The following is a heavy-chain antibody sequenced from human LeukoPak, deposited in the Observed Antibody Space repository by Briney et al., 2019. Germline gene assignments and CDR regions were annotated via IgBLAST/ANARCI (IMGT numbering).Heavy chain of an antibody. CDR3: VRDDDSYGIDY. J-gene: IGHJ4*02. CDR1: GFTFSSHW. D-gene: IGHD5-18*01. CDR2: IKKDGTYV. V-gene: IGHV3-74*01. Sequence: PGGSLRLSCAASGFTFSSHWMHWVRQAPGKGLVGVSRIKKDGTYVDYADSVRGRFTISRDNSRSTLYLQMNSLRDEDTAVYYCVRDDDSYGIDYWGPGTLVNVSS.